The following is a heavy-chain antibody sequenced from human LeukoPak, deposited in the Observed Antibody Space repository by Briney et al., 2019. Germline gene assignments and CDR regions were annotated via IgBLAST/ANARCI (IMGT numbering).Heavy chain of an antibody. J-gene: IGHJ5*02. D-gene: IGHD6-19*01. Sequence: PGGSLRLSCAASGFTFSSYSMNWVRQAPGKGLEWVSSISSSSSYIYYADSVKGRFTISRDNSKNTLYLQMNSLRAEDTAVYYCAKDPILVRAEQWLVRGPTNWFDPWGQGTLVTVSS. CDR2: ISSSSSYI. CDR1: GFTFSSYS. V-gene: IGHV3-21*04. CDR3: AKDPILVRAEQWLVRGPTNWFDP.